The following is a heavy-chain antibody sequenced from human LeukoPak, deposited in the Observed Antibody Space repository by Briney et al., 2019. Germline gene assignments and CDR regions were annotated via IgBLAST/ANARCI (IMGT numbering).Heavy chain of an antibody. D-gene: IGHD5-18*01. J-gene: IGHJ4*02. CDR2: IYYSGST. CDR1: GGSISSYY. Sequence: PSETLSLTCTVSGGSISSYYWSWIRQPPGKGLEWIGYIYYSGSTNYNPSLKSRVTISVDTSKNQFSLKLSSVTAADTAVYYCASLGYSYGYYFDYWGQGTLVTVSS. CDR3: ASLGYSYGYYFDY. V-gene: IGHV4-59*12.